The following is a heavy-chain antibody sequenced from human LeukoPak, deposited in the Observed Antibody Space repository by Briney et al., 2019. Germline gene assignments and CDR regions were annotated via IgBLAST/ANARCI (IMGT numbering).Heavy chain of an antibody. D-gene: IGHD3-10*01. J-gene: IGHJ5*02. CDR1: GYTLTSYA. CDR3: ARDTGLRRFDP. CDR2: INAGNGNT. V-gene: IGHV1-3*01. Sequence: ASVKVSCKASGYTLTSYAMHWVRQAPGQRLEWMGWINAGNGNTKYSQKFQGRVTITRDTSASTAYMELSSLRSEDTAVYYCARDTGLRRFDPWGQGTLVTVSS.